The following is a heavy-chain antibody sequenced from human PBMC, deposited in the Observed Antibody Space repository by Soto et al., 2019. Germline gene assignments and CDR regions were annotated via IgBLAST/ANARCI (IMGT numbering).Heavy chain of an antibody. J-gene: IGHJ4*02. D-gene: IGHD6-6*01. CDR1: GGSIGSYY. CDR2: IYYSGST. CDR3: ARGSINHPFDY. Sequence: SETLSLTCTVSGGSIGSYYWSWIRQPPGKGLEWIGYIYYSGSTNYNPSLKSRVTISVDTSKNQFSLKLSSVTAADTAVYYCARGSINHPFDYWGQGTLVTVSS. V-gene: IGHV4-59*12.